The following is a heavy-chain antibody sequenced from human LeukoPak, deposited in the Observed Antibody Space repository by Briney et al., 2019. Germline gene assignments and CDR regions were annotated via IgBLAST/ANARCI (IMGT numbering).Heavy chain of an antibody. V-gene: IGHV3-23*01. Sequence: GGTLRLSCTVSGFIFSDYAMTWVRQAPGKELESVSVITNSAGTTYYADSVKGRFTISRDNSKNTLYLQMNSLQTEDTALYYCTTGLHQSGGVDYWGQGTLVTVSS. J-gene: IGHJ4*02. D-gene: IGHD1-26*01. CDR3: TTGLHQSGGVDY. CDR2: ITNSAGTT. CDR1: GFIFSDYA.